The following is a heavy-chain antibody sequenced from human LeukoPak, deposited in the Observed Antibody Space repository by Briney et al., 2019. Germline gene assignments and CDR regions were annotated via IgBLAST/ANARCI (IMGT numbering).Heavy chain of an antibody. V-gene: IGHV4-39*07. D-gene: IGHD3-3*01. CDR3: ARGVESRIITIFGVVNRYFDY. CDR1: GGSISSSSYY. Sequence: SETLSLTCTVSGGSISSSSYYWGWLRQPPGKGLEWIGSIYYSGSTYYNPSLKSRVTISVDTSKNQFSLKLSSVTAADTAVYYCARGVESRIITIFGVVNRYFDYWGQGTLVTVSS. J-gene: IGHJ4*02. CDR2: IYYSGST.